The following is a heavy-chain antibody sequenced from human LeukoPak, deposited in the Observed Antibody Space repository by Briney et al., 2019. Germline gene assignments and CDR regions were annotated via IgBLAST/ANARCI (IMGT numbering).Heavy chain of an antibody. CDR3: AKGLFSGYDKYLDS. D-gene: IGHD5-12*01. V-gene: IGHV3-21*04. Sequence: GGPLRLSCVASGFAFETCTMNWVRQAPGKGLEWVSFISSTSSDINYADSVRDRFTISRDNAKNSLFLQMDSLRVEDTAVYYCAKGLFSGYDKYLDSWGQGTLVTVSS. CDR2: ISSTSSDI. J-gene: IGHJ4*02. CDR1: GFAFETCT.